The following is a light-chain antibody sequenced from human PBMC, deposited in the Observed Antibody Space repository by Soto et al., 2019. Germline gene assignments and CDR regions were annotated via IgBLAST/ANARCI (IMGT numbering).Light chain of an antibody. CDR2: RNN. J-gene: IGLJ2*01. CDR1: RYNIGSNT. Sequence: QSALTQPPSASGTPGQRVTISCSGSRYNIGSNTVSWYQQVPGTAPRLFLYRNNLRPSGVPDRFSGSKSDTSASLAISGLQSEDEADYYCAAWDDSQNGYVVFGGGTKLTVL. CDR3: AAWDDSQNGYVV. V-gene: IGLV1-44*01.